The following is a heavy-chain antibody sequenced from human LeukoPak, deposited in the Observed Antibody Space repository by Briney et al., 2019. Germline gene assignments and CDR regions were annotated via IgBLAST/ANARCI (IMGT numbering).Heavy chain of an antibody. D-gene: IGHD2/OR15-2a*01. V-gene: IGHV1-3*01. J-gene: IGHJ6*02. CDR3: VREGTFYYYALDV. CDR1: GYTFTTSS. CDR2: INDDNVNT. Sequence: ASVKVSCKASGYTFTTSSMHWVRQAPGQSLEWMGWINDDNVNTKYSQKFQGRVTITRDTSASTAYMELANLTSEDTGVYYCVREGTFYYYALDVWGQGTTVTVSS.